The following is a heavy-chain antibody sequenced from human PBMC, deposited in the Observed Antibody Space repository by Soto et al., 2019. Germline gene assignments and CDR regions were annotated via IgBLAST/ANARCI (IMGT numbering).Heavy chain of an antibody. CDR2: IIPIFGTA. CDR1: GGTFSSYA. Sequence: SVKVSCKASGGTFSSYAISWVRQAPGQGLEWMGGIIPIFGTANYAQKLQGRVTITADESTSTAYMELSSLRSEDTAVYYCARVYCSGGSCYSPDEYYYYGMDGWGQGPTVTVS. CDR3: ARVYCSGGSCYSPDEYYYYGMDG. V-gene: IGHV1-69*13. D-gene: IGHD2-15*01. J-gene: IGHJ6*02.